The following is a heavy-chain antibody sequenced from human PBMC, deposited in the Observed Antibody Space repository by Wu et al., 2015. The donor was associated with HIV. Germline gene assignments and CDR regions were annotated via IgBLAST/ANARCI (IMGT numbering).Heavy chain of an antibody. CDR3: ARERVDYDSGGYRAHRGYYFDY. V-gene: IGHV1-46*01. D-gene: IGHD3-22*01. CDR1: GYTFINNF. CDR2: INPRSDST. Sequence: VQLVQSRAAVKKPGASVKVSCTTFGYTFINNFLHWVRQAPGQGPGWMGVINPRSDSTTYAQPFEGRLTMTRDTSKNTMYMELSSLTSEDTATYYCARERVDYDSGGYRAHRGYYFDYWGQGTLVIVSS. J-gene: IGHJ4*02.